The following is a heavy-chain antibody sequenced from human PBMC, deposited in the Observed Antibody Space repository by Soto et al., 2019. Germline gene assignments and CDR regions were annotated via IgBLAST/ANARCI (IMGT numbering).Heavy chain of an antibody. CDR1: GLTFSSYT. J-gene: IGHJ4*02. D-gene: IGHD1-1*01. CDR2: ISGSGGST. CDR3: AKGGVRPIDY. V-gene: IGHV3-23*01. Sequence: GGSLRLSCAASGLTFSSYTMSWVRQAPGKGLEWVSAISGSGGSTYYADSVKGRFTISSDNSKNTLYLQMSSLRAEDTAVYYCAKGGVRPIDYWGQGTLVTVSS.